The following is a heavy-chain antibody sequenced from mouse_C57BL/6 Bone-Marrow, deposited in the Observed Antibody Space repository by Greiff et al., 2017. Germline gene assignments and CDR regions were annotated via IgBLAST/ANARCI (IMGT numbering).Heavy chain of an antibody. CDR3: TRRGYYFDY. V-gene: IGHV1-15*01. CDR2: IDPETGGT. CDR1: GYTFTDYE. Sequence: QVQLQQSGAELVRPGASVTLSCKASGYTFTDYEMHWVKQTPVHGLEWIGAIDPETGGTAYNQKFKGKAILTADKSSSPAYMELRSLTSEDSAVYYCTRRGYYFDYWGQGTTLTVSS. J-gene: IGHJ2*01.